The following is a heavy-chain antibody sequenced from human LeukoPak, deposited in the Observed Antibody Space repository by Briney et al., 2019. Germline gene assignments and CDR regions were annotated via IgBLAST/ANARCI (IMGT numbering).Heavy chain of an antibody. V-gene: IGHV4-4*07. CDR3: ARVNYDSSGDSYYFGY. J-gene: IGHJ4*02. CDR2: IYTSGST. Sequence: SETLSLTCTVSGGSISSYYWSWIRQPAGKGLEWIGRIYTSGSTNYNPSLKSRVTMSVDTSKNQFSLKLSSVTAADTAVYYCARVNYDSSGDSYYFGYWGQGTLVTVSS. D-gene: IGHD3-22*01. CDR1: GGSISSYY.